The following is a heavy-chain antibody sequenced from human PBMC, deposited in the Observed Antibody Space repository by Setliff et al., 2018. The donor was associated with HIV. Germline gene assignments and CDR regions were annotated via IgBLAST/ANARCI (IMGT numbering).Heavy chain of an antibody. CDR1: GFTFSSHN. V-gene: IGHV3-21*06. CDR2: ISSSSSYI. J-gene: IGHJ6*03. D-gene: IGHD2-21*02. Sequence: GGSLRLSCAASGFTFSSHNMNWVRQAPGKGLEWVSSISSSSSYIYYADSMRGRFTISRDNAKNSLYLQMNSLTVEDTAVYYCARGDTTPIYPNYMDVWGKGTTVTVSS. CDR3: ARGDTTPIYPNYMDV.